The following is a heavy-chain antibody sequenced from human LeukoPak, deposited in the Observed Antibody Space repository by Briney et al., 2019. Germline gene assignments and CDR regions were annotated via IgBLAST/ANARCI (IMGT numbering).Heavy chain of an antibody. Sequence: ASVKVSCKASGGTFSSYAISWVRQAPGQGLEWMGGIIPIFGTTNYAQKFQDRVTITADKSTSTAYMELSSLRSEDTAVYYCARGIPGGFGELRFDYWGQGTLVTVSS. V-gene: IGHV1-69*06. D-gene: IGHD3-10*01. CDR1: GGTFSSYA. CDR3: ARGIPGGFGELRFDY. J-gene: IGHJ4*02. CDR2: IIPIFGTT.